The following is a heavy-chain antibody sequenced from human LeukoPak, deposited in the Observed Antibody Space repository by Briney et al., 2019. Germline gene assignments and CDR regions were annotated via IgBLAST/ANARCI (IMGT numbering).Heavy chain of an antibody. CDR3: ARHVFFDSNWFDP. J-gene: IGHJ5*02. D-gene: IGHD3-3*01. Sequence: WVRQAPGKGLEWIGSIYYSGSTYHSPSLKSRVTLSVDTSKNQFSLKLTSVTAADTAVYYCARHVFFDSNWFDPWGQGALVTVSS. CDR2: IYYSGST. V-gene: IGHV4-39*01.